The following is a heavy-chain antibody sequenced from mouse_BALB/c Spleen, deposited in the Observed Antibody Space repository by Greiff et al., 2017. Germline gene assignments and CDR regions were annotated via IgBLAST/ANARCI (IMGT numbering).Heavy chain of an antibody. J-gene: IGHJ3*01. CDR1: GFTFSSYA. CDR3: ARGGITTAY. V-gene: IGHV5-9-4*01. D-gene: IGHD2-4*01. CDR2: ISSGGSYT. Sequence: EVQLVESGGGLVKPGGSLKLSCAASGFTFSSYAMSWVRQSPEKRLEWVAEISSGGSYTYYPDTVTGRFTISRDNAKNTLYLEMSSLRSEDTAMYYCARGGITTAYWGQGTLVTVSA.